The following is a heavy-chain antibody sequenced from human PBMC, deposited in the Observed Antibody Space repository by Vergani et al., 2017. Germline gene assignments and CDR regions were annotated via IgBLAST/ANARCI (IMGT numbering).Heavy chain of an antibody. D-gene: IGHD3-9*01. CDR1: GFTSSYYG. Sequence: QVHLVESGGGVVQPGRSLRLSCVVSGFTSSYYGMHWVRQAPGKGLEWVAVISYDGTQKYYADSVKGRFTTSRDNAKKSVYLQMNRLKEEDTAVYFCWIPGSYDLWGQGAMVTVSS. CDR3: WIPGSYDL. CDR2: ISYDGTQK. V-gene: IGHV3-30*03. J-gene: IGHJ3*01.